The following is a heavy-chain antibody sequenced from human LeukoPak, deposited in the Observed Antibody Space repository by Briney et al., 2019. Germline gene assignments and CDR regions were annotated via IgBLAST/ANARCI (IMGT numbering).Heavy chain of an antibody. CDR1: GGTFSSYA. CDR2: IIPIFGTA. V-gene: IGHV1-69*13. J-gene: IGHJ4*02. Sequence: AASVKDSCKASGGTFSSYAISWVRQAPGQGLEWMGGIIPIFGTANYAQKFQGRVTITADESTSTAYMELSSLRSEDTAVYYCARAYSYIFDYWGQGTLVTVSS. D-gene: IGHD5-18*01. CDR3: ARAYSYIFDY.